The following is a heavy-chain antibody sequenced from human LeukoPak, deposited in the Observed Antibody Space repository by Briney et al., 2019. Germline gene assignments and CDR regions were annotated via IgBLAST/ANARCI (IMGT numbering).Heavy chain of an antibody. CDR1: GFIFSSYS. D-gene: IGHD4-17*01. V-gene: IGHV3-48*01. Sequence: GGSLRLSCAVSGFIFSSYSMNWVRQAPGKGLEWVSYISSSSSTIYYADSVKGRFTISRDNAKNSLYLQMNSLRAEDTAVYYCARAFPVTRIDYWGQGTLVTVSS. CDR2: ISSSSSTI. CDR3: ARAFPVTRIDY. J-gene: IGHJ4*02.